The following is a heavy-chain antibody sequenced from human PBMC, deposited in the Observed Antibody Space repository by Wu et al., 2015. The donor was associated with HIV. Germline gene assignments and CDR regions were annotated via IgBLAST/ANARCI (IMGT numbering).Heavy chain of an antibody. Sequence: SGAEVKKPGSVGEGYSCKDSGGTFSSYASGWVRQAPGQGLEWMGGIIPIFGTANYAQKFQGRVTITTDESTSTAYMELSSLRSEDTAVYYCAREMILSGFSWPGGMDVWGQGTTVTVSS. V-gene: IGHV1-69*05. CDR3: AREMILSGFSWPGGMDV. CDR1: GGTFSSYA. D-gene: IGHD2/OR15-2a*01. CDR2: IIPIFGTA. J-gene: IGHJ6*02.